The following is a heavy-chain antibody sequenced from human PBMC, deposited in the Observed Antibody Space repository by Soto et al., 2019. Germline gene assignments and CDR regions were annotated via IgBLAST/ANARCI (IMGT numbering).Heavy chain of an antibody. J-gene: IGHJ4*02. CDR1: GFSLSTSGVG. D-gene: IGHD1-1*01. CDR3: AHRETTRIFDY. V-gene: IGHV2-5*02. CDR2: ISWDDNK. Sequence: QITLKESGPTLVKPTQTLTLTCTFSGFSLSTSGVGVGWIRQPPGKALEWLALISWDDNKRYSPSLKSRLTITKDTSKNQVVLTMTNIDPVDTATYYCAHRETTRIFDYWGQGTLVTVSS.